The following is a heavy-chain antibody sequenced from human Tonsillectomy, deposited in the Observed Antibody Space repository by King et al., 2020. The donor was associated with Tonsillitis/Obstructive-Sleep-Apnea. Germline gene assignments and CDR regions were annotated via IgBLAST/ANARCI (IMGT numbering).Heavy chain of an antibody. D-gene: IGHD1-26*01. Sequence: VQLVESGGGVVQPGRSLRLSCAASGFTFSSYAMHWVRQAPGKGLEWVAVISYDGSNKYYADSGKGRFTISRENSKNTMYLQMNSLRAEDTSLYSCARDRVCRVGPTPEYFHHWGQGTLVTVSS. CDR3: ARDRVCRVGPTPEYFHH. J-gene: IGHJ1*01. CDR1: GFTFSSYA. CDR2: ISYDGSNK. V-gene: IGHV3-30*04.